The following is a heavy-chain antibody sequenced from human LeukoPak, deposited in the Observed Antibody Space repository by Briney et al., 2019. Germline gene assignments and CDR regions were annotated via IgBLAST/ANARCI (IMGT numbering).Heavy chain of an antibody. V-gene: IGHV3-30-3*01. CDR2: ISYDGSNK. CDR1: GFTFSSYA. Sequence: GGSLRLSCAASGFTFSSYAMHWVRQAPGKGLEWVAVISYDGSNKYYADSVKGRFTISRDNSKNALYLQMNSLRAEDTAVYYCARDGVSWGQGTLVTVSS. CDR3: ARDGVS. J-gene: IGHJ4*02. D-gene: IGHD2/OR15-2a*01.